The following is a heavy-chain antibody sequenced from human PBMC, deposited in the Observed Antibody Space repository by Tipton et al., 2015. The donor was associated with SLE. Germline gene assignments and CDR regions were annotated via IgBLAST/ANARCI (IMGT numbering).Heavy chain of an antibody. D-gene: IGHD6-19*01. CDR3: ARDGSGWSAY. CDR2: INWSGHSI. J-gene: IGHJ4*02. CDR1: GFNFDDFA. Sequence: SLRLSCTASGFNFDDFAMEWVRQVPGKGLEWLTAINWSGHSIGYADSVKGRFTISRDNAKKSVYLQMNNLRAEDTALYYCARDGSGWSAYWGQGTLVTVSS. V-gene: IGHV3-20*04.